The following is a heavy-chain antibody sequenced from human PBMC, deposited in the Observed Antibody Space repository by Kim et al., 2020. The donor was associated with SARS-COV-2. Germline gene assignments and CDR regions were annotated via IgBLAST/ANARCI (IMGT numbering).Heavy chain of an antibody. V-gene: IGHV4-59*01. Sequence: NVNPSRKSRSTITVDTSKNQFCLELSSVTAADTVVYYCGRAYSNNCFDPWGQGTLVTVSS. J-gene: IGHJ5*02. D-gene: IGHD4-4*01. CDR3: GRAYSNNCFDP.